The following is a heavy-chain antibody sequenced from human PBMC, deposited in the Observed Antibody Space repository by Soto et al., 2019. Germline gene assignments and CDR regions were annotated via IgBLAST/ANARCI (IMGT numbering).Heavy chain of an antibody. CDR3: ARDPKKIVPAAIRDDAFDI. CDR1: GGSISSGGYY. J-gene: IGHJ3*02. CDR2: IYYSGST. Sequence: SETLSLTCTVSGGSISSGGYYWSWIRQHPGKGLEWIGYIYYSGSTYYNPSLKSRVTISVDTSKNQFSLKLSSVTAADTAVYYCARDPKKIVPAAIRDDAFDIWGQGTMVT. D-gene: IGHD2-2*02. V-gene: IGHV4-31*03.